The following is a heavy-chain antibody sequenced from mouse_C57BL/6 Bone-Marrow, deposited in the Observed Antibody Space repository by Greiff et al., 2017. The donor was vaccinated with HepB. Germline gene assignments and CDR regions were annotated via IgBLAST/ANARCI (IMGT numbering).Heavy chain of an antibody. CDR1: GYTFTSYW. V-gene: IGHV1-53*01. D-gene: IGHD1-1*01. J-gene: IGHJ3*01. Sequence: QLQLKQPGTELVKPGASVKLSCKASGYTFTSYWMHWVKQRPGQGLEWIGNINPSNGGTNYNEKFKSTATLTVDQSSSTAYMQLSSLTSEDSAVYYCARGSDYGSPWFAYWGQGTLVTVSA. CDR2: INPSNGGT. CDR3: ARGSDYGSPWFAY.